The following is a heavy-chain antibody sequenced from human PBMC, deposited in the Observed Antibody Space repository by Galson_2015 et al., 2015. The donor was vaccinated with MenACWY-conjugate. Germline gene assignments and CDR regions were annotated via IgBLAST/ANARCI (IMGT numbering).Heavy chain of an antibody. CDR2: IYPGDSDT. CDR3: AVRESAFGAIQGNWFDP. J-gene: IGHJ5*02. Sequence: QSGAEVKKPGESLKISCKGSGYSFTSYWIGWVCQMPGKGLEWMGIIYPGDSDTRYSPSFQGQVTISADKSISTAYLQWSSLKASDTAMYYCAVRESAFGAIQGNWFDPWGQGTLVTVSS. CDR1: GYSFTSYW. D-gene: IGHD3-10*01. V-gene: IGHV5-51*01.